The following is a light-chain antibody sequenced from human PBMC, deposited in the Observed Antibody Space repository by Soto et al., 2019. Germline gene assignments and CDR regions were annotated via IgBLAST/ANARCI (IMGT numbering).Light chain of an antibody. V-gene: IGLV2-14*01. CDR3: SSYTAYTTLWV. CDR2: GVS. J-gene: IGLJ3*02. Sequence: SALTQPASVSGSPGQSITISCTGTASDIGNYNYVSWYQLHPGKAPKLLIYGVSNRPSGVSNRFSGSKSGNAASLTISGLQAEDEADYYCSSYTAYTTLWVFGGGTQLTVL. CDR1: ASDIGNYNY.